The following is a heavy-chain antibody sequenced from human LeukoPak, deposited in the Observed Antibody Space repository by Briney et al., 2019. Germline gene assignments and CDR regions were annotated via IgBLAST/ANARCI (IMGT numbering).Heavy chain of an antibody. CDR1: GSSISTYY. D-gene: IGHD6-13*01. Sequence: PSETLSLTCSVSGSSISTYYWSWIPQPPGKGLEWIGYIYYTESINYNPPRKSRATISIDRSKNQYSLTLSSVTAADTAVYFCARAAAAGIEIYWGQGTLVTVSS. J-gene: IGHJ4*02. CDR3: ARAAAAGIEIY. CDR2: IYYTESI. V-gene: IGHV4-59*01.